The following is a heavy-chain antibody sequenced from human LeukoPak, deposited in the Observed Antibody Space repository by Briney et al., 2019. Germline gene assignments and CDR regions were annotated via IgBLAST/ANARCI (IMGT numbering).Heavy chain of an antibody. CDR2: MNPNSGNT. Sequence: GASVKVSCKASGYTFTSYDINWVRQATGQGLEWMGWMNPNSGNTGYAQKFQGRVTMTRNTSISTAYMELSSLRSEDTAVYYCARGGLRYRSGGSCYSRAFDIWGQGTMVTVSS. V-gene: IGHV1-8*01. J-gene: IGHJ3*02. CDR3: ARGGLRYRSGGSCYSRAFDI. CDR1: GYTFTSYD. D-gene: IGHD2-15*01.